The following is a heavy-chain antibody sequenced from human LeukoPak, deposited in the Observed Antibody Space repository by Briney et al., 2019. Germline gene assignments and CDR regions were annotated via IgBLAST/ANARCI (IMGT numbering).Heavy chain of an antibody. CDR2: IYTSGST. CDR1: GASISSYY. J-gene: IGHJ6*03. D-gene: IGHD3-22*01. CDR3: GRDYFDSSGYYGRGGYYYMDV. Sequence: SETLSLTCTVSGASISSYYWSWIRQPAGKGLEWIGRIYTSGSTNYNPSVKSRVTISVDKSKNQFSLKLSSVTAADTCVYYCGRDYFDSSGYYGRGGYYYMDVWGKGTTVTVSS. V-gene: IGHV4-4*07.